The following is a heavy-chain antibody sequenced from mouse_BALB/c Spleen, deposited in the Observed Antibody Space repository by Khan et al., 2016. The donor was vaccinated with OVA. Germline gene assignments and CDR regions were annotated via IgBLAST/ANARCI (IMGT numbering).Heavy chain of an antibody. D-gene: IGHD2-10*01. CDR3: ARQPYYHYNIMDY. V-gene: IGHV2-6-1*01. Sequence: VQLQESGPDLVAPSQSLSITCTISGFSLTNYGVHWIRQPPGKGLEWLVVIWSDGSTTYNSALKSRLTITKDNSKSQVFLQMNSLQTDDTAIYFCARQPYYHYNIMDYWGQGTSVTVSS. CDR1: GFSLTNYG. J-gene: IGHJ4*01. CDR2: IWSDGST.